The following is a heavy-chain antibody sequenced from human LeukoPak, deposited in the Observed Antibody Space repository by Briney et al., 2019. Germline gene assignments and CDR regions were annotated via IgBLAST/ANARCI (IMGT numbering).Heavy chain of an antibody. CDR3: ARQLGYCSSTSCYADKVDY. V-gene: IGHV4-39*01. CDR1: GGSISSKSYY. J-gene: IGHJ4*02. Sequence: SETLSLTCTVSGGSISSKSYYWVGIPPPPGKGRVWSGSIYYSGSTYYNPSLKSRVTISVDTHKNQFSLKLSSVTAADTAVYYCARQLGYCSSTSCYADKVDYWGQGTLVTVSS. D-gene: IGHD2-2*01. CDR2: IYYSGST.